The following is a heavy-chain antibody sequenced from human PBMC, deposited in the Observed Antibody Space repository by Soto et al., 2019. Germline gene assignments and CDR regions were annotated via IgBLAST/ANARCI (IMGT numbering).Heavy chain of an antibody. CDR3: ARLWAAMDKPSYYYYGMDV. Sequence: GESLKISCKGSGYSFTSYWIGWVRQMPGKGLEWMGIIYPGDSDTRYSPSFQGQVTISADKSISTAYLQWSSLKASDTAMYYCARLWAAMDKPSYYYYGMDVWGQGTTVTVSS. CDR2: IYPGDSDT. CDR1: GYSFTSYW. J-gene: IGHJ6*02. V-gene: IGHV5-51*01. D-gene: IGHD5-18*01.